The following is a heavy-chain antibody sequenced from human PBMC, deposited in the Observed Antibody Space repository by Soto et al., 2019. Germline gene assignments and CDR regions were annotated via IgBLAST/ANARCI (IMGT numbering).Heavy chain of an antibody. CDR2: INAGNGNT. CDR3: ARDMGFGLSDY. D-gene: IGHD3-10*01. V-gene: IGHV1-3*01. CDR1: GYTFTNYA. Sequence: QVQLVQSGAEVKKPGASVKVSCKASGYTFTNYAIDWVRQAPGQSLEWMGWINAGNGNTKYSQKFLGRVTITRDTPASTAYMELSILRSEETAVYYCARDMGFGLSDYWGQGILVTVSS. J-gene: IGHJ4*02.